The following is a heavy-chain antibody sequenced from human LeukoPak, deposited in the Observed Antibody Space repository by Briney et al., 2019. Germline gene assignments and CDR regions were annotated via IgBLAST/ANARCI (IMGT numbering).Heavy chain of an antibody. J-gene: IGHJ3*02. V-gene: IGHV3-11*01. D-gene: IGHD3-10*01. CDR1: GFTFSDYY. CDR2: ISSSGSTI. CDR3: ARGPELLWFGYGTPGAFDI. Sequence: PGGSLRLSCAASGFTFSDYYMSWIRQAPGKGLEWVSCISSSGSTIYYADSVKGRFTIYRDNAKNSLYLQMNSLRAEDTAVYYCARGPELLWFGYGTPGAFDIWGQGTMVTVSS.